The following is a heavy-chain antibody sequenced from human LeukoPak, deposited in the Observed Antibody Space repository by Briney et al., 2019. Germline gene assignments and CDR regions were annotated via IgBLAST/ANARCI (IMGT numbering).Heavy chain of an antibody. Sequence: SETLSLTCAVYGGSFSGYYWTWFRQPPGKGLEWIGEFNHNWGAKYNPSLQSRVTISVDTSNNHLSLSLNSVTTADTAVYYCAASLWFGIYPEYWGQGSLVTVSS. CDR2: FNHNWGA. CDR1: GGSFSGYY. CDR3: AASLWFGIYPEY. D-gene: IGHD3-10*01. J-gene: IGHJ4*02. V-gene: IGHV4-34*01.